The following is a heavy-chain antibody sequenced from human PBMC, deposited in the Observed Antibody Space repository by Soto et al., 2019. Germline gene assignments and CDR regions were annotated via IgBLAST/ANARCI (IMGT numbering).Heavy chain of an antibody. CDR1: GGSISSGDYY. CDR3: ARSRVGRFLEWPRLYFDP. V-gene: IGHV4-30-4*02. Sequence: PSETLSLTCTVSGGSISSGDYYWSWIRQPPGKGLEWIGYIYYSGSTYYNPSLKSRVTISVDTSKNQFSLKLSSVTAADTAVYYCARSRVGRFLEWPRLYFDPWGQGTLVTVSS. CDR2: IYYSGST. J-gene: IGHJ5*02. D-gene: IGHD3-3*01.